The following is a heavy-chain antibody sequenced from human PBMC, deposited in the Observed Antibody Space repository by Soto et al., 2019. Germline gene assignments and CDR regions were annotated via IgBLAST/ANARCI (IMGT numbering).Heavy chain of an antibody. CDR3: ARHYINYDFDF. CDR1: GVSISSGGYS. CDR2: IYAHGST. Sequence: QLQLQESGSGLVKPSETLSLTCAVSGVSISSGGYSWSWIRQPPGKGLECIAYIYAHGSTYYNPSLKSRVTMSVDGSKNPFSLKLGSVTAADTAVYYGARHYINYDFDFWGKGILVTVSS. V-gene: IGHV4-30-2*01. D-gene: IGHD4-4*01. J-gene: IGHJ4*02.